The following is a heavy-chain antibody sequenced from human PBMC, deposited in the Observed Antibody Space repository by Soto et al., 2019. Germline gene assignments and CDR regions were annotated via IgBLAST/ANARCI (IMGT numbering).Heavy chain of an antibody. Sequence: QVQLVQSGAEVKKPGSSVKVSCKASGGTFSSYTISWVRQAPGQGLEWMGRIIPILGIANYAQKFQGRVTITADKSTSTAYMELSSLRSEDTAVYYCARTRAAAGPQDAFDIWGQGTMVTVSS. D-gene: IGHD6-13*01. V-gene: IGHV1-69*02. CDR2: IIPILGIA. CDR1: GGTFSSYT. CDR3: ARTRAAAGPQDAFDI. J-gene: IGHJ3*02.